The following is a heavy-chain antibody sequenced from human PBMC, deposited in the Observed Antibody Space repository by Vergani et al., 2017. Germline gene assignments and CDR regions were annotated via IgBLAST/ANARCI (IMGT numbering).Heavy chain of an antibody. CDR1: GFTFSSYS. CDR3: ASDRYYDFWSGYPSSLYYYYGMDV. V-gene: IGHV3-21*01. J-gene: IGHJ6*02. Sequence: EVQLVESGGGLVKPGGSLRLSCAASGFTFSSYSMNWVRQAPGKGLEWVSSISSSSSYIYYADSVKGRFSISRDNAKNSLYLQMNSLRAEDTAVYYCASDRYYDFWSGYPSSLYYYYGMDVWGQGTTVTVSS. CDR2: ISSSSSYI. D-gene: IGHD3-3*01.